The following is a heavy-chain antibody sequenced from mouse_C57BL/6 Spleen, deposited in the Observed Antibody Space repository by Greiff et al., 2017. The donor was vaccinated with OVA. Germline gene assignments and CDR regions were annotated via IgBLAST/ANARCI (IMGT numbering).Heavy chain of an antibody. J-gene: IGHJ2*01. D-gene: IGHD3-2*02. CDR3: ARIGDSSGYRGYVDY. Sequence: VQLQQSGAELVRPGTSVKMSCKASGYTFTNYWIGWAKQRPGHGLEWIGDIYPGGGYTNYNEKFKGKATLTADKSSSTAYMQFSSLTSEDSAIYYCARIGDSSGYRGYVDYWGQGTTLTVSS. CDR1: GYTFTNYW. V-gene: IGHV1-63*01. CDR2: IYPGGGYT.